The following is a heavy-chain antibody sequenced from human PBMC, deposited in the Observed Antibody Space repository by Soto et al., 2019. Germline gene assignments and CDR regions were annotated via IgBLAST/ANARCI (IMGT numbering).Heavy chain of an antibody. D-gene: IGHD5-18*01. Sequence: QVQLVESGGGVVQPGRSLRLSCAASGFTFSSYAMHWVRQAPGKGLEWVAVISYDGSNKYYADSVKGRFTFSRDNSKNTLYLQMNSLRAADTAVYYCARDPTSYGYGPAYFDYWGQGTLVTVSS. V-gene: IGHV3-30-3*01. CDR2: ISYDGSNK. J-gene: IGHJ4*02. CDR3: ARDPTSYGYGPAYFDY. CDR1: GFTFSSYA.